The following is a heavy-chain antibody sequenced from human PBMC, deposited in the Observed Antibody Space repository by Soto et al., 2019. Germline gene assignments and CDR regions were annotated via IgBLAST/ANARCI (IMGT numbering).Heavy chain of an antibody. CDR3: AKDPNGDYVGAFDS. Sequence: GGSLRLSCRASGFSFSSFAMTWVRQAPGKGLEWVSSISGSGIITYYTDSVKGRFTISRDNSGNTLFLHMNSLRADDTAVYYCAKDPNGDYVGAFDSWGQGTLVTVSS. V-gene: IGHV3-23*01. J-gene: IGHJ4*02. CDR2: ISGSGIIT. D-gene: IGHD4-17*01. CDR1: GFSFSSFA.